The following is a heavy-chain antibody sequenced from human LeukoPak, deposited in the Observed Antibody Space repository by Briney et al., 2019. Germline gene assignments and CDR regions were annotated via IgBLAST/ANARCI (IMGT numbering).Heavy chain of an antibody. CDR2: VRFDGSDK. Sequence: GGSLRLSCAASGFTFRSHDMHWVRQAPGKGLEWVTFVRFDGSDKKYADSVKGRITISRDNSKNTLFLQMISLRDEDTAVYYCAKSLYPDAFDIWGQGTMVTVS. D-gene: IGHD2-8*01. J-gene: IGHJ3*02. CDR1: GFTFRSHD. V-gene: IGHV3-30*02. CDR3: AKSLYPDAFDI.